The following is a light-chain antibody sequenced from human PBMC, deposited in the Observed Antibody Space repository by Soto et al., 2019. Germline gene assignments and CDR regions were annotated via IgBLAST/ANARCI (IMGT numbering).Light chain of an antibody. Sequence: DIQTTQFPSTLSASVGDRITITCRASQYISNALAWYQQRPGKVPKLLIYKASSLESGVPSGFSGSGSGAEFTLTFSSLQPDDFATYYCLQYYDYPFTFGGGTKVEIK. J-gene: IGKJ4*01. CDR3: LQYYDYPFT. CDR2: KAS. CDR1: QYISNA. V-gene: IGKV1-5*03.